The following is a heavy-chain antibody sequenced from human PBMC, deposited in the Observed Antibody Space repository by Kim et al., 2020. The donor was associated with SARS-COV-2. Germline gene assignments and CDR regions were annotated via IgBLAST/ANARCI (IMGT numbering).Heavy chain of an antibody. CDR2: IYHSGST. CDR1: GGSISSGGYS. Sequence: SETLSLTCAVSGGSISSGGYSWSWIRQPPGKGLEWIGYIYHSGSTYYNPSLKSRVTISVDRSKNQFSLKLSSVTAADTAVYYCASGYCSSTSCPYYFDYWGQGTLVTVSS. D-gene: IGHD2-2*01. V-gene: IGHV4-30-2*01. CDR3: ASGYCSSTSCPYYFDY. J-gene: IGHJ4*02.